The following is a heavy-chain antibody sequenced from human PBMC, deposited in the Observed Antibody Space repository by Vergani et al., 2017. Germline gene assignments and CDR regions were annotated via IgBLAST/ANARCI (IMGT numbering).Heavy chain of an antibody. J-gene: IGHJ6*03. Sequence: QVQLQESGPGLVKPSETLSLTCTVSGGSISSYYWSWIRQPPGKGLEWIGYIYYSGVTNYNPSLKSRVTISVDTSKNQFSLKLTSVTAADTAVYNCARGDIVVVPAARLYYYYYMDVWGKGTTVTVSS. CDR2: IYYSGVT. CDR1: GGSISSYY. V-gene: IGHV4-59*01. D-gene: IGHD2-2*01. CDR3: ARGDIVVVPAARLYYYYYMDV.